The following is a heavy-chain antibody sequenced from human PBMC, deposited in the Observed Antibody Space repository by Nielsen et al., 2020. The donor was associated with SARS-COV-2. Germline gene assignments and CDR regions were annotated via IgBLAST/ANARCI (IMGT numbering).Heavy chain of an antibody. D-gene: IGHD1-26*01. J-gene: IGHJ3*02. CDR1: GFPFSSFA. V-gene: IGHV3-30-3*01. Sequence: GGSLRLSCAASGFPFSSFAMHWVRQAPGKGLEWVAVISFDGSDEYSADSVKGRFTISRDNAKNTLYLQMTSLRTEDTAAYYCAREDSWELLRTYDALDIWGQGTMVSVSS. CDR3: AREDSWELLRTYDALDI. CDR2: ISFDGSDE.